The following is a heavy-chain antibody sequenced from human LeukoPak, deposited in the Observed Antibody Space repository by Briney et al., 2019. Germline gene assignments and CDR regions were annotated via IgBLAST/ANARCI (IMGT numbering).Heavy chain of an antibody. CDR2: FDPEDGET. Sequence: GASVKVSCEVSGYTLTELSMHWVRQAPGKGLEWMGGFDPEDGETIYAQKFQGRVTMTEDTSTDTAYMELSSLRSEDTAVYYCATDLITGYCSSTSCLDAFDIWGQGTMVTVSS. V-gene: IGHV1-24*01. CDR1: GYTLTELS. D-gene: IGHD2-2*01. J-gene: IGHJ3*02. CDR3: ATDLITGYCSSTSCLDAFDI.